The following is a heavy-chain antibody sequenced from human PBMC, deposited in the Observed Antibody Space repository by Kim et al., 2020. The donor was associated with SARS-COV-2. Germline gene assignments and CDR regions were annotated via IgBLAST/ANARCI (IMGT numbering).Heavy chain of an antibody. D-gene: IGHD2-15*01. V-gene: IGHV3-48*02. J-gene: IGHJ4*02. CDR1: GFTFGAYA. CDR3: VRQYCISGRCSFDY. Sequence: GGSLRLSCAASGFTFGAYAMNWVRQAPGMGLEWVSYISRSSDPIKYADSVKGRFTISRDNAKNSLYLQMNSLRDEDTAVFYCVRQYCISGRCSFDYRGQGSLVTVSS. CDR2: ISRSSDPI.